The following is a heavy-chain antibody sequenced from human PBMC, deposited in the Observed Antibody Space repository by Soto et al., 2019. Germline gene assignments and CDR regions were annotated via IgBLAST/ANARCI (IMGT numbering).Heavy chain of an antibody. V-gene: IGHV3-9*01. CDR2: ISWNSGSI. CDR3: AKDRGRATVTTYTIDY. Sequence: GGSLRLSCAASGFTFDDYAMHWVRQAPGKGLEWVSGISWNSGSIGYADSVKGRFTISRDNAKNSLYLQMNSLRAEDTALYYCAKDRGRATVTTYTIDYWGQGTLVTVSS. D-gene: IGHD4-4*01. CDR1: GFTFDDYA. J-gene: IGHJ4*02.